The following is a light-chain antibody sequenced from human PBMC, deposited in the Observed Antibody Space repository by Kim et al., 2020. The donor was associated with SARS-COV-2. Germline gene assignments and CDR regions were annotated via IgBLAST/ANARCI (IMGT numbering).Light chain of an antibody. Sequence: PAAISCRSSQSIGYSDGNIYLNWFHQRPGQSPRRLIYKVSNRDSGVPDRFSGSGSGTDFTLQISRVEAEDVGVYYCMQGTHWPFTFGPGTKVDIK. CDR2: KVS. CDR3: MQGTHWPFT. CDR1: QSIGYSDGNIY. J-gene: IGKJ3*01. V-gene: IGKV2-30*01.